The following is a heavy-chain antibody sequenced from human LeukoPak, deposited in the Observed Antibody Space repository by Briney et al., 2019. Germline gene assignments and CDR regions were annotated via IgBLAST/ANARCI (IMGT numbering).Heavy chain of an antibody. Sequence: PGGSLRLSCAASGFTFSSYAMNWVRQAPGKELEWVSSISSSGTYIYYADSVKGRFTISRDNAKNSLYLQLNSLRAEDTAVYYCARDRGSSTGLDYWGQGTLVTVSS. J-gene: IGHJ4*02. V-gene: IGHV3-21*01. D-gene: IGHD6-13*01. CDR1: GFTFSSYA. CDR2: ISSSGTYI. CDR3: ARDRGSSTGLDY.